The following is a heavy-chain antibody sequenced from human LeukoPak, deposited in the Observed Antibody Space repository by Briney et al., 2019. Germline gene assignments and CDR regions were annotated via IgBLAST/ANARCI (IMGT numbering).Heavy chain of an antibody. CDR3: ARSLWPLGSPFDY. CDR1: GFTVSSSY. D-gene: IGHD1-26*01. Sequence: GGSLRLSCAASGFTVSSSYMSWVRQAPGKGLEWVANIKQDGSEKYYVDSVKGRFTISRDNAKNSLYLQMNSLRAEDTAVYYCARSLWPLGSPFDYWGQGTLVTVSS. V-gene: IGHV3-7*01. J-gene: IGHJ4*02. CDR2: IKQDGSEK.